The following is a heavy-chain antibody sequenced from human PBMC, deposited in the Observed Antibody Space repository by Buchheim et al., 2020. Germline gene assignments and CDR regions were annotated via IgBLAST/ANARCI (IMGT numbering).Heavy chain of an antibody. CDR1: GGSVRSSDYY. CDR2: IYYNGST. V-gene: IGHV4-30-4*01. J-gene: IGHJ5*02. CDR3: ARDRYYYDSSVKKTLAGWFDP. D-gene: IGHD3-22*01. Sequence: QVQLQESGPGLVKSSQILSLTCSVSGGSVRSSDYYWSWIRQPPGKGLEWIGYIYYNGSTFYNPSLKSRVTMSVDTSKNQFSLKLSSVTAADTAVYYCARDRYYYDSSVKKTLAGWFDPWGQGTL.